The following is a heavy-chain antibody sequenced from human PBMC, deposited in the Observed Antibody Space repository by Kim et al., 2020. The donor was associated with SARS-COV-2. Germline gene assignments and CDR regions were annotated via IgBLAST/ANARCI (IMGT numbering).Heavy chain of an antibody. CDR3: ARGNGDYSKYASDI. CDR1: GFTFSSYW. D-gene: IGHD4-4*01. V-gene: IGHV3-74*01. CDR2: ISSDGSST. J-gene: IGHJ3*02. Sequence: GGSLRLSCAASGFTFSSYWMHWVRQAPGKGLVWVSRISSDGSSTSYADSVKGRVTISSDNAKNTVYLQMNSLRAEDTAVYYCARGNGDYSKYASDIWGQGPMATVSS.